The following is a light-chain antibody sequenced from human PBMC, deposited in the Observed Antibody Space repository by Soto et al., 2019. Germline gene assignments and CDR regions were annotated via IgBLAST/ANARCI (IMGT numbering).Light chain of an antibody. J-gene: IGKJ1*01. CDR2: GAS. CDR1: QSVSSN. V-gene: IGKV3-15*01. CDR3: EQYINWPRT. Sequence: EIVMTQSPATLSVSPGERATLSCRASQSVSSNLAWYQQKPGQAPRLLIYGASTRATGIPARFRGSGSGTEFTLTISSRQSEDFAVYYCEQYINWPRTFGQGTKVEIK.